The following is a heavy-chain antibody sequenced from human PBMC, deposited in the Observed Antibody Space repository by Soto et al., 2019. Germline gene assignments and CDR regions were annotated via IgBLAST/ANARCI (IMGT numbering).Heavy chain of an antibody. D-gene: IGHD4-17*01. CDR1: GGSISSGGYY. V-gene: IGHV4-31*03. J-gene: IGHJ3*02. Sequence: SETLSLTCTVSGGSISSGGYYWSWIRQHPGKGLEWIGYTYYSGGTYYNPSLKSRVTISVDTSKNQFSLKLSSVTAADTAVYDCARFAYGDYRDWGAFDIGGQGTMVT. CDR2: TYYSGGT. CDR3: ARFAYGDYRDWGAFDI.